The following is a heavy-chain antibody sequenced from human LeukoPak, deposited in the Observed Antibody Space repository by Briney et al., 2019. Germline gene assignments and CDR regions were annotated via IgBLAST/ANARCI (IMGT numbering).Heavy chain of an antibody. CDR1: GYSFTSYW. J-gene: IGHJ3*02. CDR3: ARPLDILTGTDAFDI. CDR2: IYPGDSDT. V-gene: IGHV5-51*01. D-gene: IGHD3-9*01. Sequence: GESQKISCKGSGYSFTSYWIGWVRQMPGKGLEWMGIIYPGDSDTRYSPSFQGQVTISADKSISTAYLQWSSLKASDTAMYYCARPLDILTGTDAFDIWGQGTMVTVSS.